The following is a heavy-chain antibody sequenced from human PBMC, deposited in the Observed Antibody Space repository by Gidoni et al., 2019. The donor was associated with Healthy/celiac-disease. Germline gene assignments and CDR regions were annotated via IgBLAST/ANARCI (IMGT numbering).Heavy chain of an antibody. CDR1: GYTFTGYY. Sequence: QVQLVQSGAEVKKPGASVKVSCKASGYTFTGYYMHWVRQAPGHGLEWMGWINPNSGGTNYAQKFQGWVTMTRDTSISTAYMELSRLRSDDTAVYYCARSAALRYSSGWYNWFDPWGQGTLVTVSS. CDR2: INPNSGGT. CDR3: ARSAALRYSSGWYNWFDP. D-gene: IGHD6-19*01. V-gene: IGHV1-2*04. J-gene: IGHJ5*02.